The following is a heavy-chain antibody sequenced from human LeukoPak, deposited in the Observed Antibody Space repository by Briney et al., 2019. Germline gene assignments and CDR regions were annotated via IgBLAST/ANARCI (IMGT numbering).Heavy chain of an antibody. Sequence: GESLRLSCAASGFTFSSYWMQWVRQAPGKGLVWVSGIKTDGSSTRYADSVKGRFTISRDNAKNTLYLQMNSLRAEDTAVYYCARDTRSSFDYWGQGTLVTVSS. D-gene: IGHD1-26*01. CDR2: IKTDGSST. V-gene: IGHV3-74*01. CDR3: ARDTRSSFDY. CDR1: GFTFSSYW. J-gene: IGHJ4*02.